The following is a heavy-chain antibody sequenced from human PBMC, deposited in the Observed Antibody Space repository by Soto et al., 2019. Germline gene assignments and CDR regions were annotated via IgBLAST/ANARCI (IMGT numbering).Heavy chain of an antibody. J-gene: IGHJ6*02. CDR1: GFTFSSYA. Sequence: GGSLRLSCAASGFTFSSYAMHWVRQAPGKGLEWVAVISYDGSNKYYADSVKGQFTISRDNSKNTLYLQMNSLRAEDTAVYYCAREANSYGYYYYYYGMDVWGQGTTVTVSS. CDR2: ISYDGSNK. D-gene: IGHD5-18*01. V-gene: IGHV3-30-3*01. CDR3: AREANSYGYYYYYYGMDV.